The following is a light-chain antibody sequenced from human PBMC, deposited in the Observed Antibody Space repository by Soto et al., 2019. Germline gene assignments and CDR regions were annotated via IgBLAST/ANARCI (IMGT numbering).Light chain of an antibody. CDR2: GAS. J-gene: IGKJ1*01. CDR3: QQYNKWPPWT. Sequence: TQSPATLSLSPGERATLSCRASENVRTFVDWYQQKPGQAPRLLIYGASTRATGVPARFSGSGSGTEFTLTISSLQSEDFAIYFCQQYNKWPPWTFGQGTKVDIK. V-gene: IGKV3-15*01. CDR1: ENVRTF.